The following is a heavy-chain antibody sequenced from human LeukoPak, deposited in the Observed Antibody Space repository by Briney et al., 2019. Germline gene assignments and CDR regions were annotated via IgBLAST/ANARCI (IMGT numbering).Heavy chain of an antibody. CDR3: ARVIQRIGGYYYYMDV. V-gene: IGHV4-4*07. D-gene: IGHD5-18*01. CDR2: TYISGST. CDR1: GVSISSYD. J-gene: IGHJ6*03. Sequence: NPSETLSLTCTVSGVSISSYDWSWIRQPAGKGLEWIGRTYISGSTNYNPSLKSRVTISVDTSKNQFSLKLSSVTAADTAVYYCARVIQRIGGYYYYMDVWGKETTVTVSS.